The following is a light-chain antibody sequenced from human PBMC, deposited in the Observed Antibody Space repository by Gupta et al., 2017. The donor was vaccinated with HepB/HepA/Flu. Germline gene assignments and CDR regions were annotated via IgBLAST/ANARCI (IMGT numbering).Light chain of an antibody. CDR1: QSRGDSDGKTY. CDR3: WQNTHWPLFT. CDR2: KIS. V-gene: IGKV2-30*01. Sequence: DVVMTQSRLSLQVPLGQTASICCRSSQSRGDSDGKTYLGWFKQRRSRAPRRLICKISNRDAWVPDRFSGCGWGSHLPLKNIRGEEYDVGGYYYWQNTHWPLFTFGQGTNMDI. J-gene: IGKJ2*01.